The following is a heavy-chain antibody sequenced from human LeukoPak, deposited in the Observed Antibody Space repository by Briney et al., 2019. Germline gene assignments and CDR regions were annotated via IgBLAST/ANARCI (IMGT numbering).Heavy chain of an antibody. J-gene: IGHJ5*02. V-gene: IGHV3-30*04. CDR3: AKGFQRNWFDP. Sequence: PGGSLRLSCAASGFTFSSYAMHWVRQAPGKGLEWVAVISYDGSNKYYADSVKGRFTISRDNSKNTLYLQMNSLRAEDTAVYYCAKGFQRNWFDPWGQGTLVTVSS. CDR2: ISYDGSNK. CDR1: GFTFSSYA.